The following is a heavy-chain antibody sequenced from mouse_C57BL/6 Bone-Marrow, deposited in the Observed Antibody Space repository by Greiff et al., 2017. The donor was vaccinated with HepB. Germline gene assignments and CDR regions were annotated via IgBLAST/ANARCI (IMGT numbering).Heavy chain of an antibody. Sequence: QVQLQQPGAELVRPGTSVKLSCKASGYTFTSYWMHWVKQRPGQGLEWIGVIDPSDSYTNYNQKFKGKATLTVDTSSSTAYMQLSSLTSEDSAVYYCASYYGRNYWGQGTTPTVSS. D-gene: IGHD1-1*01. J-gene: IGHJ2*01. V-gene: IGHV1-59*01. CDR1: GYTFTSYW. CDR3: ASYYGRNY. CDR2: IDPSDSYT.